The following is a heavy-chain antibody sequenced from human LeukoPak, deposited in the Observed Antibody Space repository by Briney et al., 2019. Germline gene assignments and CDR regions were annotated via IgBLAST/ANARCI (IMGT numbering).Heavy chain of an antibody. CDR2: ISYDGSDK. CDR3: ARDIESGYFDY. CDR1: GFTFSIYG. D-gene: IGHD3-16*02. Sequence: GRSLRLSCPVSGFTFSIYGMHWVRQAPGKGLEWVAVISYDGSDKYYADSVKGRFTISRDNSKSTLFLQMNSLRAEDTAVYYCARDIESGYFDYWGQGTLLTVSS. J-gene: IGHJ4*02. V-gene: IGHV3-30*03.